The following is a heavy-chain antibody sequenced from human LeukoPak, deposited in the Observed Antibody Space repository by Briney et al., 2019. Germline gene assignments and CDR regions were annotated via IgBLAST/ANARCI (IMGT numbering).Heavy chain of an antibody. CDR1: GGSISSSSYY. CDR3: ARGRGVWSEYYFDY. D-gene: IGHD1-26*01. CDR2: IYNSGST. Sequence: PSETLSLTCTVSGGSISSSSYYWGWIRQPPGKGLEWIGSIYNSGSTYYNPSLKSRVTISVDTSKNQFSLKLSSVTAADTAVYYCARGRGVWSEYYFDYWGQGTLVTVSS. J-gene: IGHJ4*02. V-gene: IGHV4-39*07.